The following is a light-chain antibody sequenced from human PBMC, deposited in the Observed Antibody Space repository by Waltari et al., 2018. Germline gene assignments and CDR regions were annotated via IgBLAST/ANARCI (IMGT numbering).Light chain of an antibody. J-gene: IGKJ4*01. V-gene: IGKV1-9*01. CDR1: QGISSH. CDR3: QQVIFYPLT. Sequence: DIQLTQSPSFLSASVGDRVTIACRASQGISSHLAWYQQTPGNAPKLLIYPASTLQSGVPSRFGGSGSGTEFTLTISSLQPEDFATYYCQQVIFYPLTFGGGTKVDIK. CDR2: PAS.